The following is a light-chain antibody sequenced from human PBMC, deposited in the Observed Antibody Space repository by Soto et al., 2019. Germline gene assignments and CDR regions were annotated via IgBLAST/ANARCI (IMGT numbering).Light chain of an antibody. CDR3: QSYDSSLSAYV. CDR1: SSNIGANSG. CDR2: SNR. Sequence: QLVLTQPPSVSGAPGQRVTISCTGSSSNIGANSGVHWYQQLPGVAPKLLIYSNRNRPSGVPDRFSGSRSGTSASLAITGLQAEDEADYYCQSYDSSLSAYVFGTGTKLTVL. V-gene: IGLV1-40*01. J-gene: IGLJ1*01.